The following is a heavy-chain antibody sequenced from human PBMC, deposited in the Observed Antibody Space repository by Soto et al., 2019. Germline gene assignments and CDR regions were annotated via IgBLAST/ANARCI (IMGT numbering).Heavy chain of an antibody. D-gene: IGHD6-13*01. CDR3: ARPQIAATGDAFDI. CDR1: GGSISSSSYY. J-gene: IGHJ3*02. Sequence: SETLSLTCTVSGGSISSSSYYWGWIRQPPGKGLEWIGSIYYSGSTYYNPSLKSRVTISVDTSKNQFSLKLSSVTAADTAVYYCARPQIAATGDAFDIWGQGTMVTVSS. CDR2: IYYSGST. V-gene: IGHV4-39*01.